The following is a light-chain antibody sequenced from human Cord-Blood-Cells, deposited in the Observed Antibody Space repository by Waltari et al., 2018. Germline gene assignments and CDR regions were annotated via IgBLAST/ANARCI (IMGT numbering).Light chain of an antibody. CDR2: GAS. Sequence: IVFTHSPGTLSLSPGESATLSCRAIQSVSSSYLAWYQQKPGQAPRLLIYGASSRATGSPDRFSGSGSGTDFTLTISRLEPEDFAVYYGQQYGSSPLTFGGGTKVEIK. CDR3: QQYGSSPLT. CDR1: QSVSSSY. V-gene: IGKV3-20*01. J-gene: IGKJ4*01.